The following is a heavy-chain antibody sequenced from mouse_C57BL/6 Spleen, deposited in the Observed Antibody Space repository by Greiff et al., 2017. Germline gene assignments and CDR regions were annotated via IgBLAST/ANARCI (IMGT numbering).Heavy chain of an antibody. D-gene: IGHD1-1*01. J-gene: IGHJ3*01. CDR1: GFTFSDYG. V-gene: IGHV5-17*01. Sequence: EVKVVESGGGLVKPGGSLKLSCAASGFTFSDYGMHWVRQAPEKGLEWVAYISSGSSTIYYADTVKGRFTISRDNAKNTLFLQMTSLRSEDTAMYYCARDYYGSSLWFAYWGQGTLVTVSA. CDR2: ISSGSSTI. CDR3: ARDYYGSSLWFAY.